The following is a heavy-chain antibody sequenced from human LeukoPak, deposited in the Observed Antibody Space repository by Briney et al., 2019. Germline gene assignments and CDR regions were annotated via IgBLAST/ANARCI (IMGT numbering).Heavy chain of an antibody. V-gene: IGHV4-39*01. Sequence: KPSETLSLTCTVSGDSISTYNYFWGWIRQPPGKGLEWIGSIYYSGNTYYSPSLKSRVTISADTSKNQFSLKVTSVTAADTAVYYCARASGGYYWDFDYWGQGTLVTVSS. D-gene: IGHD3-22*01. J-gene: IGHJ4*02. CDR3: ARASGGYYWDFDY. CDR2: IYYSGNT. CDR1: GDSISTYNYF.